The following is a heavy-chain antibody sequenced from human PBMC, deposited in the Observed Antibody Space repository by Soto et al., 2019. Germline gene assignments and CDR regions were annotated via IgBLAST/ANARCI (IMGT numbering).Heavy chain of an antibody. CDR2: ISGSGGST. Sequence: EVQLLESGGGLVQPGGSLRLSCAASGFTFSSYAMSWVRQAPGKGLEWVSAISGSGGSTYYADSVKGRFTISRDNSKNTLNLQMNSLRAEDTAVDYCAKDHLGRGFAYWGQGTLVTVCS. D-gene: IGHD3-10*01. V-gene: IGHV3-23*01. CDR3: AKDHLGRGFAY. J-gene: IGHJ4*02. CDR1: GFTFSSYA.